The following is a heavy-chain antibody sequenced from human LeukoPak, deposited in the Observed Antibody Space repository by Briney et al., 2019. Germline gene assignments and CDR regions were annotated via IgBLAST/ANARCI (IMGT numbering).Heavy chain of an antibody. D-gene: IGHD6-6*01. CDR1: GDSVSSNSAA. V-gene: IGHV6-1*01. J-gene: IGHJ4*02. Sequence: SQTLSLTCAISGDSVSSNSAAWNWIRQSPSRGLEWLGRTYYRSKWYNDYAVSVKSRITINPDTSKNQFSLKLSSVTAADTAVYYCARVGRLWYSSSSQRTAIDYWGQGTLVTVSS. CDR3: ARVGRLWYSSSSQRTAIDY. CDR2: TYYRSKWYN.